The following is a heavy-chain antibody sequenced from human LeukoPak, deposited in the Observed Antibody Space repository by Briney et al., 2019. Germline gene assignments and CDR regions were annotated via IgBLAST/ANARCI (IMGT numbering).Heavy chain of an antibody. CDR2: ISSNGGST. J-gene: IGHJ4*02. D-gene: IGHD1-14*01. Sequence: GGSLRLSCAASGFTFSSYAMHWVRQAPGKGLEYVSSISSNGGSTYYANSVKGRFTISRDISKNTLYLQMGSLRAEDMAVYYCARTTYTSPDYWGQGTLVTVSS. CDR1: GFTFSSYA. V-gene: IGHV3-64*01. CDR3: ARTTYTSPDY.